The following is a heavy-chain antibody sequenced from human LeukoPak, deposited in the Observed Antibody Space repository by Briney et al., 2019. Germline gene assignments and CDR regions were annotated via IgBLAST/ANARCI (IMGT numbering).Heavy chain of an antibody. CDR3: ARDMIHSSGAFDS. J-gene: IGHJ4*02. V-gene: IGHV3-53*01. Sequence: GGSLRLSCAVSGFTVSTNHMTWVRQAPGKGLEWVSAINDVGTPYYADTVRGRFTISRDSAKNTLYLQMKSLRAEDTAVYYCARDMIHSSGAFDSWGQGTLVTVSS. D-gene: IGHD3-22*01. CDR1: GFTVSTNH. CDR2: INDVGTP.